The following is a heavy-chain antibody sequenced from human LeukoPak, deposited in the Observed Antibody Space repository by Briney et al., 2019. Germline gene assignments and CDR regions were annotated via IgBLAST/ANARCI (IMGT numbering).Heavy chain of an antibody. CDR3: AREAAAGTSPYHDAFDI. CDR1: GGTFSSYA. Sequence: ASVKVSCKTPGGTFSSYAISWVRKAPGQELEWMGGIIPILGTANYAQKFQGRVTITADESTSTAYMELSSLRSEDTAVYYCAREAAAGTSPYHDAFDIWGQGTMVTVSS. J-gene: IGHJ3*02. V-gene: IGHV1-69*01. D-gene: IGHD6-13*01. CDR2: IIPILGTA.